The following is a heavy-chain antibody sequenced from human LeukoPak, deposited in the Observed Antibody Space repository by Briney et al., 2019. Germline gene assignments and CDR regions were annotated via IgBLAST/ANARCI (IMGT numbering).Heavy chain of an antibody. CDR2: MNLDGREK. J-gene: IGHJ4*02. D-gene: IGHD6-13*01. CDR3: ARAIMAAAHYFDY. CDR1: GFSFSSYW. V-gene: IGHV3-7*01. Sequence: GGSLRLSCAASGFSFSSYWLSWVRQAPGKGLEWVANMNLDGREKYYEDSVRGRFTISRDNAKNSLYLQMNSPRAEDTAVYYCARAIMAAAHYFDYWGQGTLVTVSS.